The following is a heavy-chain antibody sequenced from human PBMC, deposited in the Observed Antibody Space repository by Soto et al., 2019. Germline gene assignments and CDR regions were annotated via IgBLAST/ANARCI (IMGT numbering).Heavy chain of an antibody. CDR2: ISSSSSYI. CDR1: GFTFSSYS. D-gene: IGHD3-16*01. CDR3: AREGGRAGYDY. V-gene: IGHV3-21*01. J-gene: IGHJ4*02. Sequence: EVQLVESGGGLVKPGGSLRLSCAASGFTFSSYSMNWVRQAPGKGLEWVSSISSSSSYIYYADSVKGQFTISRDNAKNSLYLQMNSLRAEDTAVYYCAREGGRAGYDYWGQGTLVTVSS.